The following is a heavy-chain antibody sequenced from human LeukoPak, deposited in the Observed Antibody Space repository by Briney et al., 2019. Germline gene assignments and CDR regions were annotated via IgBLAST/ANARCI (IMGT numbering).Heavy chain of an antibody. CDR1: GYSISSGYY. Sequence: SETLSLTCTVSGYSISSGYYWGWIRQPPGKGLEWIGSIYHSGSTYYNPSLKSRVTISVDTSKNQFSLKLSSVTAADTAVYHCASFVVVTATFDYWGQGTLVTVSS. J-gene: IGHJ4*02. V-gene: IGHV4-38-2*02. CDR2: IYHSGST. CDR3: ASFVVVTATFDY. D-gene: IGHD2-21*02.